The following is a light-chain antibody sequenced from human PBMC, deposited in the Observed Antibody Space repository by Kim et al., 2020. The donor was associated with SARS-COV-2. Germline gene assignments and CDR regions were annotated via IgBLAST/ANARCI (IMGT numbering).Light chain of an antibody. CDR3: QQYARAPDN. CDR1: QSVSSNY. CDR2: EAS. Sequence: EIVLTQSPGTLSLSPGERATLFCRASQSVSSNYLAWFQQKPGQAPRLLIYEASNRAPGIPDRVSGSGSGTDFTLTISRVETEDSAIYYCQQYARAPDNFAQGTELE. J-gene: IGKJ2*01. V-gene: IGKV3-20*01.